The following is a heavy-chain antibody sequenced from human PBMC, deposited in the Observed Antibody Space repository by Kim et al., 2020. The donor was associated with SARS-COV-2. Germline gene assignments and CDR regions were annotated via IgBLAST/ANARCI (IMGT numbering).Heavy chain of an antibody. V-gene: IGHV3-74*01. CDR3: VKEGSYYYYYGMDV. CDR1: GFTFSSYW. J-gene: IGHJ6*02. Sequence: GGSLRLSCAASGFTFSSYWMHWVRQAPGKGLVWVSRINSDGSSTSYADSVKGRFTISRDNAKNTLYLQMNSLRAEDTAVYYCVKEGSYYYYYGMDVWGQGTTVTVSS. CDR2: INSDGSST.